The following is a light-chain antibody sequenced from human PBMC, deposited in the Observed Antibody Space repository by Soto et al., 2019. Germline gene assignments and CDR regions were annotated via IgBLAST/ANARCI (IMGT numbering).Light chain of an antibody. CDR3: QQTYSTPRM. CDR1: KNINKY. V-gene: IGKV1-39*01. CDR2: AAS. J-gene: IGKJ1*01. Sequence: IQMTQSPSSLSASVGGKVTITCRASKNINKYLNWYKQNPGKAPELLIYAASNLQIGVTSRFSGNGSGTDFTLTVSSVQPEDFATYYCQQTYSTPRMFGQGTKVEI.